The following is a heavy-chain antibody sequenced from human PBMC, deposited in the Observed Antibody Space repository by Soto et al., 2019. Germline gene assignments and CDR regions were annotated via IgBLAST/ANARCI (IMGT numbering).Heavy chain of an antibody. CDR2: MNTNTGNT. J-gene: IGHJ4*02. D-gene: IGHD3-3*01. V-gene: IGHV1-8*01. Sequence: QVLLVQSGADVKKPGASVKVSCKTSGYTFTEFDINWVRQAPGQGLEWMGWMNTNTGNTGYAQKFQSRDTMTRDTTISTAYMKLRRLISEDTAVYYCARVVRFFGGHAGYWRQGTLVTVSS. CDR3: ARVVRFFGGHAGY. CDR1: GYTFTEFD.